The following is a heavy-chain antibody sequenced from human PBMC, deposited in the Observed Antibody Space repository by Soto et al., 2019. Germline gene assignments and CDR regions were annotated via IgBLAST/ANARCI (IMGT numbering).Heavy chain of an antibody. D-gene: IGHD3-10*01. Sequence: PSETLSLTCAVSGGSISSYYWNWVRQPPGKGLEWIGFIYYTGSTKYNPSLKSRVTISVDRSKNQFSLKLSSVSAADTAVYYCARDRDYYDSGSYLVVWGQGTTVTVSS. CDR2: IYYTGST. CDR3: ARDRDYYDSGSYLVV. CDR1: GGSISSYY. V-gene: IGHV4-59*01. J-gene: IGHJ6*02.